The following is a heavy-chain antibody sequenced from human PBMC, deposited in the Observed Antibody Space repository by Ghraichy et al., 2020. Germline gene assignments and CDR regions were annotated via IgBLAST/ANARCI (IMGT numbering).Heavy chain of an antibody. J-gene: IGHJ4*02. CDR2: ISGSGGST. D-gene: IGHD3-16*01. CDR1: GFTFSSYA. Sequence: GGSLRLSCAASGFTFSSYAMSWVRQAPGKGLEWVSAISGSGGSTYYADSVKGRFTISRDNSKNTLYLQMNSLRAEDTAVYYCAKDRKFYDYVWGSDYWGQGTLVTVSS. V-gene: IGHV3-23*01. CDR3: AKDRKFYDYVWGSDY.